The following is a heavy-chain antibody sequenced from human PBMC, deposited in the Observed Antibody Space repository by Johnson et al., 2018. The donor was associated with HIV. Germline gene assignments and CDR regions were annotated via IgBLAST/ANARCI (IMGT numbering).Heavy chain of an antibody. Sequence: EVQLMESGGGLVQPGGSLRLSCAASGFTFSSYDMHWVRQATGKGLEWVSAIGTAGYTYYPGSVKGRFTISRENAKNSLYLQMNSLRAGDTAVYYCARACGSYFAFDIWGQGTMVTVSS. V-gene: IGHV3-13*01. D-gene: IGHD1-26*01. CDR3: ARACGSYFAFDI. CDR2: IGTAGYT. CDR1: GFTFSSYD. J-gene: IGHJ3*02.